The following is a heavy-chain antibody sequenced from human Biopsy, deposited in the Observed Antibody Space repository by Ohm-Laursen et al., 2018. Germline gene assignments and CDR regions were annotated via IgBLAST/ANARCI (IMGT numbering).Heavy chain of an antibody. CDR1: GGSFSGYY. CDR3: ARAVDYYDPYYYYGLDV. J-gene: IGHJ6*02. Sequence: GTLSLTCAVYGGSFSGYYWSWIRQPPGKGLEWIGEINHRESTNYNPSLKSRVTISVDTSKNQFSLKLRFVTAADTAVYYCARAVDYYDPYYYYGLDVWGQGTTVTVSS. V-gene: IGHV4-34*01. CDR2: INHREST. D-gene: IGHD3-16*01.